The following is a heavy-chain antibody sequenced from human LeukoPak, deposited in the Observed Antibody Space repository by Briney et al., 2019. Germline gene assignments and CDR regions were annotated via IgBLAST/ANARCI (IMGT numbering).Heavy chain of an antibody. V-gene: IGHV3-30*02. D-gene: IGHD2-15*01. Sequence: PGGSLRLSCAASGFTFSSYGMHWVRQAPGKGLEWVAFIRYDGSNKYYADSVKGRFTISRDNSKNTLYLQMNSLRAEDTAVYYCAKALGALRYCSGGSCWVPDYWGQGTLVTVSS. CDR3: AKALGALRYCSGGSCWVPDY. J-gene: IGHJ4*02. CDR1: GFTFSSYG. CDR2: IRYDGSNK.